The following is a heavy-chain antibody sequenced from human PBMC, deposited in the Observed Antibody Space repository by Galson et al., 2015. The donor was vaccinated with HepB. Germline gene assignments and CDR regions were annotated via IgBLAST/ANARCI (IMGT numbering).Heavy chain of an antibody. V-gene: IGHV3-9*01. CDR3: VKDISVGSSPDAFDV. J-gene: IGHJ3*01. CDR2: ISWNSGSI. Sequence: SLRLSCAASGFTFNDHVVNWVRQGPGKGLEWVSSISWNSGSIAYADSVKGRFTVSRDNAKNSLFLQMNSLRPNDTALYYCVKDISVGSSPDAFDVWGQGTVVIVSS. CDR1: GFTFNDHV. D-gene: IGHD1-26*01.